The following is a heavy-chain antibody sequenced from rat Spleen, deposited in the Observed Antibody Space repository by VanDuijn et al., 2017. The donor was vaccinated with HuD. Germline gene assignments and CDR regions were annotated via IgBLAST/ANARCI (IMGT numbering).Heavy chain of an antibody. CDR1: GFTFNYYW. CDR3: ARHGRGERTYYYVLDA. J-gene: IGHJ4*01. V-gene: IGHV5-31*01. Sequence: EVQLVESGGGLMQPGRSLKLSCVTSGFTFNYYWMTWIRQAPGKGLEWVASITNASGGTHYPYSVKGRFTISRDIAKSTLYLQMNDLRSEDTATYYCARHGRGERTYYYVLDAWGQGASVTVSS. CDR2: ITNASGGT. D-gene: IGHD4-3*01.